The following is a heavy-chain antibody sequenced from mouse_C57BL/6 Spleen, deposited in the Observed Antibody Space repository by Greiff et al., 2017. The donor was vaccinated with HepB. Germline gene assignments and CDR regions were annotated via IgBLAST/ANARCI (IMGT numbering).Heavy chain of an antibody. D-gene: IGHD1-1*01. V-gene: IGHV1-64*01. CDR3: ARYGSSYAMDY. Sequence: QVQLKQPGADLVKPGASVKLSCKASGYTFTSYWMHWVKQRPGQGLEWIGMIHPNSGSTNYNEKFKSKATLTVDKSSSTAYMQLSSLTSEDSAVYYCARYGSSYAMDYWGQGTSVTVSS. CDR2: IHPNSGST. J-gene: IGHJ4*01. CDR1: GYTFTSYW.